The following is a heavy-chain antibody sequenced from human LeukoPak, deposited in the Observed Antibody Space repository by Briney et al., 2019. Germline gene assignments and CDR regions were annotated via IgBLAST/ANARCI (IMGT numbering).Heavy chain of an antibody. CDR1: GYTFTDYY. D-gene: IGHD1-26*01. Sequence: ASVKVSCKASGYTFTDYYMHWVRQAPGQGLEWMGWINPNSGGTSYAQKFQGRVTMTRDTSISTAYMELSRLRSDDTAVYYCARGMEPYYYMDVWGKGTTVTVSS. CDR3: ARGMEPYYYMDV. CDR2: INPNSGGT. V-gene: IGHV1-2*02. J-gene: IGHJ6*03.